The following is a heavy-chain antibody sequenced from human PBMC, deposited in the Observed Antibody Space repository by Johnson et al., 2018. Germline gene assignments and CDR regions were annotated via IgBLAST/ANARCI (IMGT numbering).Heavy chain of an antibody. J-gene: IGHJ3*02. CDR1: RFIFRSSA. CDR3: AKDGGAATAPEHDEAFDI. Sequence: VQLVQCGGGGVQPGRSLRLSCAASRFIFRSSAMHWVRQAPGKGREWVAIIAYDGSFKYYADSVKGRFSISRDNSKNTLYLQMNSQRVEDTAVYYSAKDGGAATAPEHDEAFDIWGQGTLGTVSS. CDR2: IAYDGSFK. D-gene: IGHD3-16*01. V-gene: IGHV3-30*18.